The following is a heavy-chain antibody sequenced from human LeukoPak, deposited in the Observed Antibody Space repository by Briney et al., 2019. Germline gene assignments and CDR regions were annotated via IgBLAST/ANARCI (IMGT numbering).Heavy chain of an antibody. Sequence: GGSLRLSCAASGFTVSTYEMNWVRQAPGKGLEWVSYISSSGSTTYYADSVKGRFTIPKDNAKNSLSLQMNSLRAEDTALYYCARRFDSWGQGTLVTVSS. CDR3: ARRFDS. J-gene: IGHJ4*02. V-gene: IGHV3-48*03. CDR2: ISSSGSTT. CDR1: GFTVSTYE.